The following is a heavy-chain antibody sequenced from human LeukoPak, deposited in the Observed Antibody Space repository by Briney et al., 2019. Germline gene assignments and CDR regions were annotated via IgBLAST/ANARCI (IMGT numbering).Heavy chain of an antibody. J-gene: IGHJ4*02. CDR2: INHSGST. Sequence: SETLSLTCAVYGGSFSGYYWSWIRQPPGKGLEWIGEINHSGSTNYNPSLKSRVAISVGTSKNQFSLKLSSVTAADTAVYYCASLPSHYYDSSGHDYWGQGTLVTVSS. D-gene: IGHD3-22*01. V-gene: IGHV4-34*01. CDR3: ASLPSHYYDSSGHDY. CDR1: GGSFSGYY.